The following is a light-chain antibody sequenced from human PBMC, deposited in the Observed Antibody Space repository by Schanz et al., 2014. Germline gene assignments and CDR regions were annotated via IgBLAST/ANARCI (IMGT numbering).Light chain of an antibody. CDR1: QSISNY. CDR3: QHYSIYPWT. Sequence: DIQMTQSPSSLSASVGDRVTITCRASQSISNYLNWYQQSPGKAPKLLIYSASSLHSGVPSRFSGSGSGTEFTLTIRSLQPDDSATYFCQHYSIYPWTFGQGTKVEIK. J-gene: IGKJ1*01. CDR2: SAS. V-gene: IGKV1-39*01.